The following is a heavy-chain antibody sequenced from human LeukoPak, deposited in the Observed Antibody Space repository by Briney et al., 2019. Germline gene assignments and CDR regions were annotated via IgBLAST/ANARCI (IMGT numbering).Heavy chain of an antibody. D-gene: IGHD6-13*01. J-gene: IGHJ6*03. CDR3: ARQAGGSSSWYYYYYYMDV. CDR1: GGSFSGYY. Sequence: PSETLSLTCAVYGGSFSGYYWSWIRQPPGKGLEWIGEINHSGSTNYNPSLKSRVTISVDTSKNQFSLKLSSVTAADTAVYYCARQAGGSSSWYYYYYYMDVWGKGTTVTISS. CDR2: INHSGST. V-gene: IGHV4-34*01.